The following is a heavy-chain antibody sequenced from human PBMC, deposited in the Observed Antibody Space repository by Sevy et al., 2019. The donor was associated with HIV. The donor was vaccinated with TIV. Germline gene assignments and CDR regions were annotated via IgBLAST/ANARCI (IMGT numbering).Heavy chain of an antibody. D-gene: IGHD3-22*01. CDR2: IYYSGST. J-gene: IGHJ4*02. CDR3: ARGDYYDSSGDELGASYYFDY. V-gene: IGHV4-59*01. Sequence: SETLSLTCTVSGGSISSYYWSWIRQPPGKGLEWIGYIYYSGSTNYNPSLKSRVTISVDTSKNQFSLKLSSVTAADTAVYYCARGDYYDSSGDELGASYYFDYWGQGTLVTVSS. CDR1: GGSISSYY.